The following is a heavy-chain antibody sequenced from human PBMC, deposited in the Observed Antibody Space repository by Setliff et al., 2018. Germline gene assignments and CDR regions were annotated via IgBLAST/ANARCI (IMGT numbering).Heavy chain of an antibody. D-gene: IGHD2-15*01. V-gene: IGHV4-39*01. CDR2: ISYSGTP. CDR3: VRPGGTTVVARHFDY. Sequence: SATLSLTCTVSDDSFTSSRYYWGWIRQAPGSGLEWIGSISYSGTPYYNASVESRVTISIDTSRNQFSLELRSVTVADTATYYCVRPGGTTVVARHFDYWGSGILVTVSS. J-gene: IGHJ4*01. CDR1: DDSFTSSRYY.